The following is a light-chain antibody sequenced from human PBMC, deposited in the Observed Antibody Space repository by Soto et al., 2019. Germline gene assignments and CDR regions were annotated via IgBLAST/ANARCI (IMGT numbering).Light chain of an antibody. V-gene: IGLV2-23*02. CDR1: SSDVGSYNL. Sequence: QSGLTQPASVSGSPGQSITISCTGTSSDVGSYNLVSWYQQHPGKAPKLMIYEVSKRPSGVSNRFSGSKSGNTASLTISGLQAEDEADYYCCSYAGSSTSVVFGGGTKLTVL. CDR3: CSYAGSSTSVV. CDR2: EVS. J-gene: IGLJ2*01.